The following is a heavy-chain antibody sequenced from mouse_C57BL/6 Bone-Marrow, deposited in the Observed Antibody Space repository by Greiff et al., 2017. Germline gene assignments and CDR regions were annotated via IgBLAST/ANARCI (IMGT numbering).Heavy chain of an antibody. CDR1: GYTFTDYW. D-gene: IGHD6-1*01. CDR2: IYPGSGGT. J-gene: IGHJ2*01. CDR3: ARGPLCPHYFDG. Sequence: QVQLQQPGAELVKPGASVKMSCKASGYTFTDYWINWVKQRPGQGLEWIGDIYPGSGGTNYNEKFKSKATLTVDTSSSTAYMELSSLTSEDSAVYYCARGPLCPHYFDGWGKGTTLTVSS. V-gene: IGHV1-55*01.